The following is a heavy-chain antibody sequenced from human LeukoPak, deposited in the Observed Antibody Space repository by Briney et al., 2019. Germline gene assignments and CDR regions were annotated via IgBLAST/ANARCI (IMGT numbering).Heavy chain of an antibody. CDR3: ARGTDWGHFDY. D-gene: IGHD7-27*01. CDR2: INPNSGGT. V-gene: IGHV1-2*02. J-gene: IGHJ4*02. Sequence: ESAVQDSCQASGYTFPGYYMHWLRQAAAQGLEWMGWINPNSGGTNYAQKFQGRVTMTRDTSISTAYMELSRLRSDDTAVYYCARGTDWGHFDYWGQGTLVTVSS. CDR1: GYTFPGYY.